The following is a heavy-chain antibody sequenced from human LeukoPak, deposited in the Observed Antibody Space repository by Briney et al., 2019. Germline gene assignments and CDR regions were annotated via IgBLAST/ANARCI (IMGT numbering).Heavy chain of an antibody. D-gene: IGHD3-22*01. CDR1: GFTFRNYG. V-gene: IGHV3-23*01. Sequence: PGGSLRLSCAASGFTFRNYGMSWVRQAPGKGLEWVSGSSASGGSTNYADSVKGRFTISRDNSKNTLYLQMNGLRAEDTAVYYCAKEDLSSGYHYGNFDYWGQGTLVTVSS. CDR3: AKEDLSSGYHYGNFDY. CDR2: SSASGGST. J-gene: IGHJ4*02.